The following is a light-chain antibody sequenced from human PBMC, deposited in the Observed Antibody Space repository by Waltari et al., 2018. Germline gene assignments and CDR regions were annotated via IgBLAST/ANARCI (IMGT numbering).Light chain of an antibody. Sequence: QVVLTQSPSASASLGASVKLTCTLSSGPSSYAIAWHQQQPEKGPRYLMKVSSAGSHQKGDGIPDRFSGSSSGTERYLTISSVQSEDEADYYCQTWDTGTHVVFGGGTKLTVL. V-gene: IGLV4-69*01. CDR3: QTWDTGTHVV. CDR1: SGPSSYA. CDR2: VSSAGSH. J-gene: IGLJ2*01.